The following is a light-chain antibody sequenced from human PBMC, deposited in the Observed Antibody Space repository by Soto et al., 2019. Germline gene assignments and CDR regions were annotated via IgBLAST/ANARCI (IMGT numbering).Light chain of an antibody. Sequence: DIQMTQSPSSLSPSVGGLVPITCRASQNISSYLNWDQHKPGKAPKLLIYAASRLHSGVPARFSGSGSGTDFTLTISNLQPEDFATYSCQQTYRSPLTFGGGTKVDI. CDR2: AAS. J-gene: IGKJ4*01. CDR3: QQTYRSPLT. CDR1: QNISSY. V-gene: IGKV1-39*01.